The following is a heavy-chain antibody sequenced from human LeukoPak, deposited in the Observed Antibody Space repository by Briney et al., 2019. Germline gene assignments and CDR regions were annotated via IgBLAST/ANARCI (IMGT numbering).Heavy chain of an antibody. Sequence: SGPTLVKPTQTLTLTCTFSGFSLSTSGVGVGWIRQPPGKALEWLALIYWDDDKRYSPSLKSRLTITKDTSKNQVVLTMTNMDPVDTASYYWCHRCEYCYGMDVWGKDPRVTVYS. J-gene: IGHJ6*04. V-gene: IGHV2-5*02. CDR1: GFSLSTSGVG. CDR2: IYWDDDK. CDR3: CHRCEYCYGMDV.